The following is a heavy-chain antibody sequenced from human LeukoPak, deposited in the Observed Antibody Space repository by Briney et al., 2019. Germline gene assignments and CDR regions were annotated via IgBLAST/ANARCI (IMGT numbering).Heavy chain of an antibody. CDR2: IYTSGST. D-gene: IGHD3-22*01. CDR3: ARDVRYYDSSGPPRAFDI. Sequence: SETLSLTCTVSGGSISSYYWSWIRQPAGKGLEWIGRIYTSGSTNYNPSLKSRVTISVDTSKNQFSLKLSSVTAADTAVYYCARDVRYYDSSGPPRAFDIWGQGTMVTVSS. V-gene: IGHV4-4*07. J-gene: IGHJ3*02. CDR1: GGSISSYY.